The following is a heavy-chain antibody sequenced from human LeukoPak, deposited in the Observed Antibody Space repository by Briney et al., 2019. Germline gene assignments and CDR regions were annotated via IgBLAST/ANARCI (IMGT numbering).Heavy chain of an antibody. CDR3: ARTSGMTTVYYYYMDV. CDR1: GGPLRRYY. J-gene: IGHJ6*03. D-gene: IGHD4-11*01. CDR2: IYYSGSS. V-gene: IGHV4-59*01. Sequence: PSEPLSLPCTVSGGPLRRYYGSWIRQPPGKGLEWIGYIYYSGSSNYHPSLKSRVTISVDTSKNQFSLKLTSVTAADTAVYYCARTSGMTTVYYYYMDVWGKGTTVIVSS.